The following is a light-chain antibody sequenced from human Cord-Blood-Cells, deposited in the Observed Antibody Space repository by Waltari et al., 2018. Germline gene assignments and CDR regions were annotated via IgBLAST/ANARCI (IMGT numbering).Light chain of an antibody. CDR1: QSISSY. CDR2: AAS. Sequence: IQMTQSPSSLSPSVGHRVDTTCRASQSISSYLNWYQQKPGKAPKLLIYAASSLQSGVPSRFSGSGSGTEFTLTSSSLQPEDFATYYCQQSYSTPGFTFGPGTKVDIK. CDR3: QQSYSTPGFT. V-gene: IGKV1-39*01. J-gene: IGKJ3*01.